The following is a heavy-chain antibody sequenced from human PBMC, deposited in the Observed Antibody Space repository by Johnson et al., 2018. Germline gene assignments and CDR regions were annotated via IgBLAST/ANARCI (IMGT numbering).Heavy chain of an antibody. CDR1: GITFSDYY. V-gene: IGHV3-11*01. D-gene: IGHD6-13*01. CDR3: AKDPYSNSWYKFFHH. CDR2: ISGSDAI. J-gene: IGHJ1*01. Sequence: QVQLVESGGGLVKPGGSLRLSCAASGITFSDYYMSWIRQAPGKGLEWVSYISGSDAIYYADSVKGRFTISRENAKKSLYLQMNSLRAENTAVYYCAKDPYSNSWYKFFHHWGQGTLVTVSS.